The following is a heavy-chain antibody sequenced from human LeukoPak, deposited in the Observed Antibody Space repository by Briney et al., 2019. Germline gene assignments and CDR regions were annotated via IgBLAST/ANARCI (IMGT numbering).Heavy chain of an antibody. V-gene: IGHV4-39*01. J-gene: IGHJ6*02. D-gene: IGHD3-3*01. CDR2: IYYSGST. CDR3: AGRYDFWSGYPYGMDV. CDR1: GGSISSSSYY. Sequence: PSETLSLTCTVSGGSISSSSYYWGWIRQPPGKGLEWIGSIYYSGSTYYNPSLKSRVTISVDTSKNQFSLKLSSVTAADTAVYYCAGRYDFWSGYPYGMDVWGQGTTVTVSS.